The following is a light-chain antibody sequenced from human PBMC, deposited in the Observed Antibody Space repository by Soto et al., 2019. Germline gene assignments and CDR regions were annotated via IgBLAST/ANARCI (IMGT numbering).Light chain of an antibody. Sequence: EIVMTQSPGTLSVSPGERVTLSCRASQSVDSNLAWYSQRPGQAPRLLIYGASTRATGIPARFSGSGSGTEFTLTISGLQSDDFAVYYCHQYNNWLWTFGQGTRVEIK. CDR2: GAS. CDR1: QSVDSN. J-gene: IGKJ1*01. V-gene: IGKV3-15*01. CDR3: HQYNNWLWT.